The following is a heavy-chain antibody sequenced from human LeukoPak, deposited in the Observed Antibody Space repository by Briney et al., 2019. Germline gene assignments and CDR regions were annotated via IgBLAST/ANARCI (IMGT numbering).Heavy chain of an antibody. CDR1: GFTFTDFY. Sequence: GSLRLSCAASGFTFTDFYMSWIRRPPGKGLEWIGEINHSGSTNYNPSLKSRVTISVDTSKNQFSLKLSSVTAADTAVYYCARGRGMGALWGQGTLVTVSS. CDR3: ARGRGMGAL. J-gene: IGHJ4*02. V-gene: IGHV4-34*01. CDR2: INHSGST. D-gene: IGHD3-10*01.